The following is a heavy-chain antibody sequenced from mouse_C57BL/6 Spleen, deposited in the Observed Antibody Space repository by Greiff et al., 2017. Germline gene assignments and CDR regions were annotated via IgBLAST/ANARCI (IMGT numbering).Heavy chain of an antibody. CDR2: IDPSDSYT. CDR3: ATYYYGSRPY. CDR1: GYTFTSYW. V-gene: IGHV1-50*01. Sequence: VQLKQPGAELVKPGASVKLSCKASGYTFTSYWMQWVKQRPGQGLEWIGEIDPSDSYTNYNQKFKGKATLTVDTSSSTAYMQLSSLTSEDSAVYYCATYYYGSRPYWGQGTTLTVSS. J-gene: IGHJ2*01. D-gene: IGHD1-1*01.